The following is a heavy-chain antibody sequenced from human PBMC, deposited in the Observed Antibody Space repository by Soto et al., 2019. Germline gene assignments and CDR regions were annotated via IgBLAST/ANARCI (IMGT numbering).Heavy chain of an antibody. Sequence: EVQLVESGGGLVKPGGSLRLSCISSGFTFRTYTMNWVRQAPGKGLEWVSGIRGFSPYTFYAESVKGRFTISRDNAKNSLYIQMKRLRAEDTAVYYCARDRGYDAHDYYYNAMDVWGQGTTVTVSS. J-gene: IGHJ6*02. V-gene: IGHV3-21*01. D-gene: IGHD3-10*01. CDR3: ARDRGYDAHDYYYNAMDV. CDR1: GFTFRTYT. CDR2: IRGFSPYT.